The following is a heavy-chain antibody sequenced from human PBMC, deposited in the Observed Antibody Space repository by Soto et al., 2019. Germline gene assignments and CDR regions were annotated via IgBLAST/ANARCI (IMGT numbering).Heavy chain of an antibody. CDR3: AKLSGTSSTCYFPGWFDP. D-gene: IGHD2-2*01. Sequence: TLSLTCTVSGDSISGGASFWSWIRQPPGKGLEWIANVYYSGSSYYNPSLKSRLTISVDTTKNQFSLQLKSMTAADTAVYYCAKLSGTSSTCYFPGWFDPWGQGTLVTVSS. CDR1: GDSISGGASF. V-gene: IGHV4-31*03. J-gene: IGHJ5*02. CDR2: VYYSGSS.